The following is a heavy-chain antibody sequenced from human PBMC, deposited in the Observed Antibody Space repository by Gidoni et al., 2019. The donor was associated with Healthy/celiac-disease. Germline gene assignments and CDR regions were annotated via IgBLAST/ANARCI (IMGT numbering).Heavy chain of an antibody. Sequence: QVQLQQWCAGLLKPSETLSLTCPVYGGSFSGYYWSWIRQPPGKGLEWIGEINHSGSTNYNPSLKSRVTISVDTSKNQFSLKLSSVTAADTAVYYCARPRYYGSGSYDYWGQGTLVTVSS. J-gene: IGHJ4*02. CDR3: ARPRYYGSGSYDY. CDR1: GGSFSGYY. D-gene: IGHD3-10*01. V-gene: IGHV4-34*01. CDR2: INHSGST.